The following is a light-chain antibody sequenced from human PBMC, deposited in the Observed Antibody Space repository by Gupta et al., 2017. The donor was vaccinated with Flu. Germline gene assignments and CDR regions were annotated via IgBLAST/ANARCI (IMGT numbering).Light chain of an antibody. J-gene: IGLJ2*01. CDR2: GSN. Sequence: QPALTQPPSVSGTPGPRVTISCSGSSTNIGSNTVNWYQQLPGTAPKLLIYGSNQRPSGVPDRFSGSTSGTSASLAISGLQSEDEADYYCAAWDDRLSGLFGGGTKLTVL. CDR1: STNIGSNT. V-gene: IGLV1-44*01. CDR3: AAWDDRLSGL.